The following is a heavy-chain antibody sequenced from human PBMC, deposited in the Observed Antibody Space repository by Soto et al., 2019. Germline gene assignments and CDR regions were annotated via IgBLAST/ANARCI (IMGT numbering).Heavy chain of an antibody. V-gene: IGHV4-4*07. CDR2: IYHSGYT. CDR3: ARVAGAKFDF. J-gene: IGHJ4*02. CDR1: GGSINTYY. Sequence: NPSDTLSLTCTISGGSINTYYWSWIRQPAGKGLEWIGRIYHSGYTNPNSSLKSRLTMSVDTSKNQFFLRLSSVTAADTAGYYCARVAGAKFDFWGQGILVTVSS. D-gene: IGHD6-19*01.